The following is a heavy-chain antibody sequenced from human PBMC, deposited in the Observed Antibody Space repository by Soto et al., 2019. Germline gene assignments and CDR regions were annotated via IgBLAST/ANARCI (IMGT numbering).Heavy chain of an antibody. Sequence: GGSLRLSCAASGFTFSSYAMSWVRQAPGKGLEWVSAISGSGGSTYYADSVKGRFTISRDNSKNTLYLQMNSLRAEDTAVYYCAKDNFPHIPGPPPGLDYWGQGTLVTVSS. D-gene: IGHD2-21*01. V-gene: IGHV3-23*01. CDR1: GFTFSSYA. CDR2: ISGSGGST. CDR3: AKDNFPHIPGPPPGLDY. J-gene: IGHJ4*02.